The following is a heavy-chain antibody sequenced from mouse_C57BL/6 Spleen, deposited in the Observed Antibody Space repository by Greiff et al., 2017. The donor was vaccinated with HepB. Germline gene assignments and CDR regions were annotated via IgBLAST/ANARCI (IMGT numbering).Heavy chain of an antibody. Sequence: QVQLPQPGAELVRPGSSVKLFCKASGYPFTSYWMHWVKQRPIQGLEWIGNIDPSDSETHHNQKFKDKATLTVDKSSSTAYMQLRSLKSEDSAVYYCATPNYGSSDGYFDVWGTGTTVTVSS. V-gene: IGHV1-52*01. CDR2: IDPSDSET. CDR1: GYPFTSYW. D-gene: IGHD1-1*01. CDR3: ATPNYGSSDGYFDV. J-gene: IGHJ1*03.